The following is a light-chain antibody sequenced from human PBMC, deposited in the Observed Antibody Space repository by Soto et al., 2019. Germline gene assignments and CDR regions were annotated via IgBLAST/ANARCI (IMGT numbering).Light chain of an antibody. CDR2: GAS. CDR3: QQYMSSVT. Sequence: EIVLTQSPGSLSLSPGQRATLSCRASQSVDTTFFVWYQKKPGQAPRLLISGASKRATGIPDRFSGSGSGTVFTLIISRLEPEDFAVYYCQQYMSSVTFGQGTKVEIK. CDR1: QSVDTTF. J-gene: IGKJ1*01. V-gene: IGKV3-20*01.